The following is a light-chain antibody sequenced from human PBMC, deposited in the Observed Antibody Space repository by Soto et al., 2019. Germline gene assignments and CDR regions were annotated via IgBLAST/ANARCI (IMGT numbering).Light chain of an antibody. J-gene: IGLJ1*01. CDR3: SSYTSSSTLV. CDR1: SSNIGAGYD. Sequence: QPVLTQPPSVSGAPGQRVIISCTGSSSNIGAGYDVHWYQQLPGTAPRLLIYDNNNRPSGVPARFSGSKSGNTASLTISGLQAEDEADYYCSSYTSSSTLVFGTGTKVTVL. CDR2: DNN. V-gene: IGLV1-40*01.